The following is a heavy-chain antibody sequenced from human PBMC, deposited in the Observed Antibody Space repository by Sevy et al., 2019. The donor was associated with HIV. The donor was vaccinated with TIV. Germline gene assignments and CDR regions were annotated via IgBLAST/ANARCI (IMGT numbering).Heavy chain of an antibody. D-gene: IGHD3-10*01. V-gene: IGHV3-30*18. Sequence: GGSLRLSCAASGSTFSSYGMHWVRQAPGKGLEWVAVISYDGSNKYYADSVKGRFTISRDNSKNTLYLQMNSLRAEDTAVYYCAKVGGGSGCFDYWGQGTLVTVSS. CDR3: AKVGGGSGCFDY. CDR1: GSTFSSYG. CDR2: ISYDGSNK. J-gene: IGHJ4*02.